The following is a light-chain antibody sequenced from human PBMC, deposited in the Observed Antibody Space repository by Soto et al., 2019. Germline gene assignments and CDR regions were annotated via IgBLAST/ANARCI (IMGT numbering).Light chain of an antibody. CDR3: RSYTTCSNNL. CDR1: SSDIDAYNY. V-gene: IGLV2-14*01. J-gene: IGLJ1*01. Sequence: QSVLTQPASVSGSPGQSITISCTGTSSDIDAYNYVSWYQQHPGKAPKLMIYDVSNRPSGISNRFSGSKSGNTASLTISGLQAEDEADYYCRSYTTCSNNLFGTGTKVTGL. CDR2: DVS.